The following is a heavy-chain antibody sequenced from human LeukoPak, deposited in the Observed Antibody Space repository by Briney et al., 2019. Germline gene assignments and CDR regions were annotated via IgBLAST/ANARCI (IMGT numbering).Heavy chain of an antibody. CDR1: GYTFTSYF. D-gene: IGHD6-19*01. J-gene: IGHJ6*03. V-gene: IGHV1-46*01. CDR3: ARGVYEVAVAGTSLWFGPPIYYMDV. CDR2: INPRGGTT. Sequence: GASVKVSCKASGYTFTSYFMYWVRQAPGQGLEWMGLINPRGGTTRYAQKFQGRVTMTRNTSISTAYMELSSLRSEDTAVYYCARGVYEVAVAGTSLWFGPPIYYMDVWGKGTTVTISS.